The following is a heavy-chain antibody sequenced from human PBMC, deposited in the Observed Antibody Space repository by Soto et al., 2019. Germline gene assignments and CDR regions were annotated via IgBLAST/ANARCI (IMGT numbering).Heavy chain of an antibody. V-gene: IGHV4-39*02. Sequence: LSLTCTVSGGSISSSSYYWGWIRQPPGEGLEWIGSIYYSGSTYYNPSLKSRVTISVDTSKNQFSLKRSSVTAADTAVYYCAREDSSSWYGAFDIWGQGTMVTVSS. D-gene: IGHD6-13*01. CDR2: IYYSGST. J-gene: IGHJ3*02. CDR3: AREDSSSWYGAFDI. CDR1: GGSISSSSYY.